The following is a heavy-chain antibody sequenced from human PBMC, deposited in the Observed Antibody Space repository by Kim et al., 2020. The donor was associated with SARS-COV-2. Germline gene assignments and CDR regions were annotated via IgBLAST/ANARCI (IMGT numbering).Heavy chain of an antibody. CDR2: INHSGST. D-gene: IGHD3-3*01. CDR3: ASSDFWGGSKGAS. CDR1: GGSFSGYY. Sequence: SETLSLTCAVYGGSFSGYYWSWIRQPPGKGLEWIGEINHSGSTNYNPSLKSRVTISVDTSKNQFSLMLSSVTAADTAVYYCASSDFWGGSKGASWGQGT. J-gene: IGHJ5*02. V-gene: IGHV4-34*01.